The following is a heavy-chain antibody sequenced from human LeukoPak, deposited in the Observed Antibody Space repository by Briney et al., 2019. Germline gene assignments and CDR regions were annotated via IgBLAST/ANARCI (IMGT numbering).Heavy chain of an antibody. CDR3: AKDPYSSGYNWFDP. V-gene: IGHV3-66*01. D-gene: IGHD6-19*01. Sequence: GGSLRLSCAASGFTVSSNYMSWVRQAPGKGLEWVSVIYSGGSTYYADSVKGRFTISRDNSKNTLYLQMNSLRAEDTAVYYCAKDPYSSGYNWFDPWGQGTLVTVSS. CDR2: IYSGGST. J-gene: IGHJ5*02. CDR1: GFTVSSNY.